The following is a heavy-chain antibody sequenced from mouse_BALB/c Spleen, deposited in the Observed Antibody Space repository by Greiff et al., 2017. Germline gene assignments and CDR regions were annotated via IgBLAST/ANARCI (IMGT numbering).Heavy chain of an antibody. V-gene: IGHV5-6-5*01. CDR2: ISSGGST. CDR3: ARGEGPLYAMDY. Sequence: EVQLQESGGGLVKPGGSLKLSCAASGFTFSSYAMSWVRQTPEKRLEWVASISSGGSTYYPDSVKGRFTISRDNARNILYLQMRSLRSEDTAMYYCARGEGPLYAMDYWGQGTSVTVSS. CDR1: GFTFSSYA. J-gene: IGHJ4*01.